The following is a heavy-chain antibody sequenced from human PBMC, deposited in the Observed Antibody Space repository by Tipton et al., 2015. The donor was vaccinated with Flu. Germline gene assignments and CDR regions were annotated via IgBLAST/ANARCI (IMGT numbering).Heavy chain of an antibody. CDR1: GFTFSSYE. V-gene: IGHV4-34*01. J-gene: IGHJ4*02. CDR2: INHSGST. CDR3: ARRRDGYNCFDY. D-gene: IGHD5-24*01. Sequence: LRLSCAASGFTFSSYEMHWVRQPPGKGLEWIGEINHSGSTQYNPSLKSRVTLSVDTSKNQSSRKLSPVTAADTAVYYCARRRDGYNCFDYWGQGILVTVSS.